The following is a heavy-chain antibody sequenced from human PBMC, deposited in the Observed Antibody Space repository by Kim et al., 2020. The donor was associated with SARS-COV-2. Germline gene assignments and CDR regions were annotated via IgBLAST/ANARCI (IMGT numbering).Heavy chain of an antibody. CDR1: GFPFSSYA. J-gene: IGHJ5*02. CDR2: ISGSGGST. V-gene: IGHV3-23*01. CDR3: AKGTTVKEGGS. D-gene: IGHD4-17*01. Sequence: GGSLRLSCAASGFPFSSYAMSWVRQAPGKGLECVSAISGSGGSTYSADSVKGRFTISRDNSKNTLYLHMNSLRAEDTDVYYCAKGTTVKEGGSWGQGTLVAVSS.